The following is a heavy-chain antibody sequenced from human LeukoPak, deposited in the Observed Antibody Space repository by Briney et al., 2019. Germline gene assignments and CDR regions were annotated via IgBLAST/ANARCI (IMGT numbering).Heavy chain of an antibody. CDR1: GFTVSSNY. CDR3: ASGIISGLINY. J-gene: IGHJ4*02. D-gene: IGHD3-16*01. CDR2: TYSGGST. Sequence: PGGSLRLSCAASGFTVSSNYMSWVRQAPGKGLEWVSVTYSGGSTYYADSVKGRFTISRDNSKNTLYLQMNSLRAEDTAVYYCASGIISGLINYWGQGTLVTVSS. V-gene: IGHV3-53*01.